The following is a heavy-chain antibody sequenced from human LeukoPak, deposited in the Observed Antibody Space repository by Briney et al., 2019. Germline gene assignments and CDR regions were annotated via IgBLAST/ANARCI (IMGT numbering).Heavy chain of an antibody. J-gene: IGHJ5*02. Sequence: PGGSLRLSCAASGFTFSSYGMHWVRQAPGKGLEWVAFIRHDGSSKYYADSVKGRFTISRDNSKNTLYLQMNSLRAEDTAVYYCAKFSYSRALAWGQGTLVTVSS. CDR1: GFTFSSYG. CDR3: AKFSYSRALA. CDR2: IRHDGSSK. D-gene: IGHD6-13*01. V-gene: IGHV3-30*02.